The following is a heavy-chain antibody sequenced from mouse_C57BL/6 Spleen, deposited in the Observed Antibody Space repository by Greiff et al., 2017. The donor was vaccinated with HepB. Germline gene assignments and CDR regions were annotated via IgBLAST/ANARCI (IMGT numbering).Heavy chain of an antibody. CDR3: ARGEGFITTVVAPFDY. Sequence: EVQLVESGPELVKPGASVKISCKASGYSFTDYNMNWVKQSNGKSLEWIGVINPKYGTTSYNQKFKGKATLTVDQSSSTAYMQLNSLTSEDSAVYYCARGEGFITTVVAPFDYWGQGTTLTVSS. CDR2: INPKYGTT. CDR1: GYSFTDYN. J-gene: IGHJ2*01. V-gene: IGHV1-39*01. D-gene: IGHD1-1*01.